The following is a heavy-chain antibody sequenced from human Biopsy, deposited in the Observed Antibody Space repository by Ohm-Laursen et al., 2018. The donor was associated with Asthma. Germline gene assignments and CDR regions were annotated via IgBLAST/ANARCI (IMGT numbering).Heavy chain of an antibody. CDR1: GDSITSGGCC. D-gene: IGHD3-22*01. V-gene: IGHV4-31*03. Sequence: SQTLSLTYTVSGDSITSGGCCWNWIRQHPGKGLEWIGYIHHSGISYFNPSLKSRVSFSRDTSKNQFSLRLSSVTAADTAMYYCARIPRRSGSYFVDYWGQGTLVTVSS. CDR2: IHHSGIS. CDR3: ARIPRRSGSYFVDY. J-gene: IGHJ4*02.